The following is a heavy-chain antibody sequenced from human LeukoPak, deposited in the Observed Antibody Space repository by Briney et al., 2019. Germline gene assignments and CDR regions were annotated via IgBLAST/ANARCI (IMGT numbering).Heavy chain of an antibody. CDR3: AKYCTSTNCYGAFDI. D-gene: IGHD2-2*01. Sequence: GGSLRLSCAASGFTFSSYAMSWVRQAPGKGLEGVSAVDTSGGSTYYSDSVKGRFTISRDNFKNTLYLQMNSLRAEDTARYYCAKYCTSTNCYGAFDIWGQGTMVTVSS. CDR1: GFTFSSYA. CDR2: VDTSGGST. V-gene: IGHV3-23*01. J-gene: IGHJ3*02.